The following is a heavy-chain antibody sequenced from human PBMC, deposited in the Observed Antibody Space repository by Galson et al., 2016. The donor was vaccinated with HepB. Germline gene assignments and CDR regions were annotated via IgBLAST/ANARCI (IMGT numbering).Heavy chain of an antibody. CDR3: AKGGDNGNFFDS. D-gene: IGHD1-7*01. CDR1: GFRFSGHG. V-gene: IGHV3-30*18. Sequence: SLRLSCAASGFRFSGHGMHWVRQAPGKGLEWVGIISYHGIDKYIADSVKGRFSISRDNSRNTLYLQMNSLRPEDTAVYYCAKGGDNGNFFDSCGQGTLVTVSS. CDR2: ISYHGIDK. J-gene: IGHJ4*02.